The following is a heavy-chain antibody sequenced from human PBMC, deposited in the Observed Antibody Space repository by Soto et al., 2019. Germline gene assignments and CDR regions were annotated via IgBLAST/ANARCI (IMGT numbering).Heavy chain of an antibody. CDR2: ISYDGSNK. J-gene: IGHJ1*01. D-gene: IGHD2-15*01. Sequence: GGSLRLSCAASGFTFSSYAMHWVRQAPGKGLEWVAVISYDGSNKYYADSVKGRFTISRDNSKNTLYLQMNSLRAEDTAVYYCARVHCSGGSCYSGVFSLQHWGQGTLVTVSS. CDR3: ARVHCSGGSCYSGVFSLQH. V-gene: IGHV3-30-3*01. CDR1: GFTFSSYA.